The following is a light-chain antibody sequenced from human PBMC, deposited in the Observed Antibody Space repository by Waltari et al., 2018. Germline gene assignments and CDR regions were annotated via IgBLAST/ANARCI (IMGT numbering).Light chain of an antibody. CDR2: YAS. CDR1: ENIDNW. V-gene: IGKV1-5*01. CDR3: QHYSASSFT. J-gene: IGKJ4*01. Sequence: DIQMTQSPSTLSASVGDRVTITCRVSENIDNWLAWYQQKPGEAPNLLICYASTLEEGFPSRFSGGGSGTEFTLTISSLQPDDFATYYCQHYSASSFTFGGGTKLEIK.